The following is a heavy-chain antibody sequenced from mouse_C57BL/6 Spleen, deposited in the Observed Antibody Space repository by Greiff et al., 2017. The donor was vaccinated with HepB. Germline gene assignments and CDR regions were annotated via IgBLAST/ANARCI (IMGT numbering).Heavy chain of an antibody. CDR2: IRLKSDNYAT. CDR1: GFTFSNYW. V-gene: IGHV6-3*01. J-gene: IGHJ1*03. CDR3: TVNWYWYFDV. Sequence: EVKLVESGGGLVQPGGSMKLSCVASGFTFSNYWMNWVRQSPEKGLEWVAQIRLKSDNYATHYAESVKGRFTISRDDSKSSVYLQMNNLRAEDTGIYDCTVNWYWYFDVWGTGTTVTVSS. D-gene: IGHD4-1*01.